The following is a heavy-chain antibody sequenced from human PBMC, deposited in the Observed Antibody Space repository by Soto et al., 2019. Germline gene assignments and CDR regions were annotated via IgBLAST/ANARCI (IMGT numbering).Heavy chain of an antibody. Sequence: QVQVQESGPGLVKPSETLSLTCAVSGVSVTSGSHHFLWIRQPPGKGLEWIGQTGRPNYNPSLKSPISISLPTSTNHFSLRLSSVTSADTAVYYCGVYNAGSGGNGDCGQGTLVTISS. CDR1: GVSVTSGSHH. V-gene: IGHV4-61*03. CDR3: GVYNAGSGGNGD. CDR2: QTGRP. J-gene: IGHJ1*01. D-gene: IGHD2-8*02.